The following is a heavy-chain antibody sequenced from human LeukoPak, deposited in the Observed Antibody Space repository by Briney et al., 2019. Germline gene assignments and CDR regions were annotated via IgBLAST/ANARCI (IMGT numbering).Heavy chain of an antibody. CDR1: GFTFSSYG. CDR3: AKEGGIAAAALPYYFDY. D-gene: IGHD6-13*01. Sequence: GGSLRLSCAASGFTFSSYGMHWVRQAPGKGLEWVAFIRYDGSNKYYADSVKGRFTISRDSSKNTLYLQMNSLRAEDTAVYYCAKEGGIAAAALPYYFDYWGQGTLVTVSS. J-gene: IGHJ4*02. V-gene: IGHV3-30*02. CDR2: IRYDGSNK.